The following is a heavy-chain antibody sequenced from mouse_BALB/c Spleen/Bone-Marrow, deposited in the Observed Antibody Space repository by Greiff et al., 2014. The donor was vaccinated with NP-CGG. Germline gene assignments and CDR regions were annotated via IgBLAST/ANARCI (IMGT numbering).Heavy chain of an antibody. CDR3: ARRGLYYDYDAWFAY. CDR1: GFNIKDTY. D-gene: IGHD2-4*01. V-gene: IGHV14-3*02. Sequence: EVKLQESGAELVKPGASVKLSCTASGFNIKDTYMHRVKQRPEQGLEWIGRIDPANGNTKYDPKFQGKATITADTSSNTAYLQLSSLTSEDTAVYYCARRGLYYDYDAWFAYWGQGTLVTVSA. J-gene: IGHJ3*01. CDR2: IDPANGNT.